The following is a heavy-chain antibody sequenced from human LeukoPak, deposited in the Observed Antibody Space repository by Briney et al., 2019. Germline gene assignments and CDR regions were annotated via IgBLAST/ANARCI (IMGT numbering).Heavy chain of an antibody. Sequence: GGSLRLSCAASGFNFSSNSMHWVRQAPGKGLEWVSSISSTSNYIYYADSVKGRFTISRDNTKNSLYLQMNSLRAEDTAVYYCARTIGIAARADYWGQGTLVTVSS. V-gene: IGHV3-21*01. CDR1: GFNFSSNS. CDR2: ISSTSNYI. CDR3: ARTIGIAARADY. D-gene: IGHD6-6*01. J-gene: IGHJ4*02.